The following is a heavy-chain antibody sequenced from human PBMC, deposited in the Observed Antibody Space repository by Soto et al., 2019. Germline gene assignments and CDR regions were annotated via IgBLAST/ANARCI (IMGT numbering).Heavy chain of an antibody. V-gene: IGHV4-30-4*01. D-gene: IGHD5-18*01. Sequence: SETLSLTCTVSGGSISSGDYYWSWIRQPPGKGLEWIGYIYYSGSTYYNPSLKSRVTISVDTSKNQFSLKLSSVTAADTAVYYCARGTVGYSYGYYYYYYGMDVWGQGTRVTVSS. CDR2: IYYSGST. CDR3: ARGTVGYSYGYYYYYYGMDV. CDR1: GGSISSGDYY. J-gene: IGHJ6*02.